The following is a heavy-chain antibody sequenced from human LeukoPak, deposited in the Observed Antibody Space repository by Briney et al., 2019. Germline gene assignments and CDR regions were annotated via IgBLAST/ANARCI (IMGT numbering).Heavy chain of an antibody. D-gene: IGHD3-10*01. CDR1: GFTFSNYA. V-gene: IGHV3-23*01. CDR3: VKGFVHPTYYFDY. CDR2: ITGSGNGT. Sequence: GGSLRLSCAASGFTFSNYAMMWVRQAPGKRLEWVSSITGSGNGTYYADSVRGRFTISRDNSENTLYLQLDSLRAEDTAVYFCVKGFVHPTYYFDYWGQGTLVTVSS. J-gene: IGHJ4*02.